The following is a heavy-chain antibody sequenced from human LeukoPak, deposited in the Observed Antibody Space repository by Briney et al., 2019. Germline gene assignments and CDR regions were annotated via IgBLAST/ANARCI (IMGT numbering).Heavy chain of an antibody. J-gene: IGHJ4*02. D-gene: IGHD6-13*01. V-gene: IGHV5-10-1*01. Sequence: PGESLKISCKGSGYSFTNYWITWVRQMPGKGLEWMGRMDPSDSYTNYSPSFQGHVTISGDKSISTAYLQWSSLKASDTAIYYCARHAEAATGFFDYWGQGTLVTVPS. CDR3: ARHAEAATGFFDY. CDR2: MDPSDSYT. CDR1: GYSFTNYW.